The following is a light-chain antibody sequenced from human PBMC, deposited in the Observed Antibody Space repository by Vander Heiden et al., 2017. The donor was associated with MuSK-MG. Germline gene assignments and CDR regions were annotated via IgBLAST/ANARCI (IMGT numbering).Light chain of an antibody. J-gene: IGLJ2*01. CDR3: CSHAGSSPV. V-gene: IGLV2-23*02. CDR2: EVN. Sequence: QPALTQPASVSGSPGQSVTLSCTGTSSDVGTYNLVSWYQQHPGTAPKLMIYEVNKRPSGVSHRFSGSKSGNTASLTISGLQAEDEAEYYCCSHAGSSPVFGGGTKLTVL. CDR1: SSDVGTYNL.